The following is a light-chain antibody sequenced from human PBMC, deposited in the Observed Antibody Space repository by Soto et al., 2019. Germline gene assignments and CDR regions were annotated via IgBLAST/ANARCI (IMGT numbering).Light chain of an antibody. V-gene: IGLV2-14*01. Sequence: QSALTQPASVSGSPGQSITISCTGTSSDVGAYNYVSWFQQHPGKAPKLLIYEVSNRPSGVSYRFSGSKSGSTASPTISGLQAEDEADYYCSSYTRSRTYVFGTGTKVTVL. J-gene: IGLJ1*01. CDR2: EVS. CDR3: SSYTRSRTYV. CDR1: SSDVGAYNY.